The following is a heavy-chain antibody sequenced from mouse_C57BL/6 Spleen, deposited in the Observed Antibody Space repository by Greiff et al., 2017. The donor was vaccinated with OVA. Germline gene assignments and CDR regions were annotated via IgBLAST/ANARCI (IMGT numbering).Heavy chain of an antibody. CDR1: GFTFSSYA. V-gene: IGHV5-4*01. Sequence: DVKLVESGGGLVKPGGSLKLSCAASGFTFSSYAMSWVRQTPEKRLEWVATISDGGSCTYYPDNVKGRFTISRDNAKNNLYLQMSHLKSEDTAMYYCARDELDYYAMDYWGQGTSVTVSS. CDR3: ARDELDYYAMDY. J-gene: IGHJ4*01. CDR2: ISDGGSCT. D-gene: IGHD3-1*01.